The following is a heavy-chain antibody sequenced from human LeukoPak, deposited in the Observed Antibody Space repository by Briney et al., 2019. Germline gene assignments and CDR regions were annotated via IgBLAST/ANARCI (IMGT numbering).Heavy chain of an antibody. CDR3: ANDLRSIAAAGNDAFDI. CDR1: GFIFSSHG. Sequence: GGSLRLSCAASGFIFSSHGMNWVRQAPGKGLEWVSGISPSGDITYYADSVKGRFTISRDNSKNTLYLQMNSLRAEDTAVYYCANDLRSIAAAGNDAFDIWGQGTMVTVSS. J-gene: IGHJ3*02. CDR2: ISPSGDIT. V-gene: IGHV3-23*01. D-gene: IGHD6-13*01.